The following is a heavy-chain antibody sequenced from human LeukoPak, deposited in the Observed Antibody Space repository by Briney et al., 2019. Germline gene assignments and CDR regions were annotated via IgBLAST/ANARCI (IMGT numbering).Heavy chain of an antibody. D-gene: IGHD3-10*01. V-gene: IGHV3-7*04. J-gene: IGHJ4*02. Sequence: GGSLRLSCAASGFSFRSFWMSWVRQAPGKGLEWVASIKEDGSDKYYVESVKGRFTISRENARNSLYLQMNSLRAEDTAVYYCARVLWFGGIYYFDYWGQGALVTVSS. CDR3: ARVLWFGGIYYFDY. CDR1: GFSFRSFW. CDR2: IKEDGSDK.